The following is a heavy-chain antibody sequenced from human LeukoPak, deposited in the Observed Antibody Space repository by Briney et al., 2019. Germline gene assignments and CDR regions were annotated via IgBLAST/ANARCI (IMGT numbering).Heavy chain of an antibody. CDR2: IYYSGST. Sequence: SETLSLTCTVSGGSISSSSYYWGWIRQPPGKGLEWIGSIYYSGSTYYNPSLKSRVTISVDTSKNQFSLKLSSVTAADTAVYYCARVVEMATIIGFYFDYWGQGTLVTVSS. CDR3: ARVVEMATIIGFYFDY. J-gene: IGHJ4*02. D-gene: IGHD5-24*01. V-gene: IGHV4-39*07. CDR1: GGSISSSSYY.